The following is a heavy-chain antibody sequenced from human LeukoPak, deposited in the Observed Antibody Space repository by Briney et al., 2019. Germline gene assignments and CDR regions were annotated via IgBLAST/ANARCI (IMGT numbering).Heavy chain of an antibody. CDR3: TRVPWLKGPFDY. CDR2: ISGSGGST. Sequence: GSLRLSCAASGFTFSSYAMSWVRQAPGKGLEWVSAISGSGGSTYYADSVKGRFTISRDNSKNTLYLQMNSLRAEDTAVYYCTRVPWLKGPFDYWGQGTLVTVSS. D-gene: IGHD5-12*01. CDR1: GFTFSSYA. J-gene: IGHJ4*02. V-gene: IGHV3-23*01.